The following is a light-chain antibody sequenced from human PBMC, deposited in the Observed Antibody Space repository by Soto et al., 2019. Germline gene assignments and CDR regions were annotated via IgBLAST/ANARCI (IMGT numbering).Light chain of an antibody. J-gene: IGLJ2*01. CDR1: SSNIGAGYD. CDR3: QSYDSSVVV. CDR2: GNS. Sequence: QSVLTQPPSVSGAPGQRVTISCTGSSSNIGAGYDVHWYQQLPGTAPKLLIYGNSNRPSGVPDRFSGSKSGTSASLAITGLQAEDEADYYCQSYDSSVVVFGGGTQLTV. V-gene: IGLV1-40*01.